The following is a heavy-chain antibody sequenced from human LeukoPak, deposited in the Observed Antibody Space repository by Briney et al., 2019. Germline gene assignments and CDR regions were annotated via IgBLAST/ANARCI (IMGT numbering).Heavy chain of an antibody. V-gene: IGHV3-23*01. CDR1: GFTFSSYA. CDR2: ISGSGGST. Sequence: GGSPRLSCAASGFTFSSYAMSWVRQAPGKGLEWVSAISGSGGSTYYADSVKGRLTISRDNSKNTLYLQMNSLRAEDTAVYYCAKGNSGYCSSTSCYTNYWGQGTLVTVSS. CDR3: AKGNSGYCSSTSCYTNY. D-gene: IGHD2-2*02. J-gene: IGHJ4*02.